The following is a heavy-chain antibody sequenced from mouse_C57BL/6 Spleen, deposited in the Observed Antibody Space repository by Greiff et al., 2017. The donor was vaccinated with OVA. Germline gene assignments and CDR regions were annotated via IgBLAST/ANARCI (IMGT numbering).Heavy chain of an antibody. CDR1: GYSFTGYY. D-gene: IGHD1-1*01. CDR3: ARRGYGSSFYFDY. Sequence: VQLQQSGPELVKPGASVKISCKASGYSFTGYYMHWVKQSSEKSLEWIGEINPSTGGTSYNQKFKGKATLTVDKSSSTAYMQLKNLTSEDSAVYYCARRGYGSSFYFDYWGPGTTLTVSS. V-gene: IGHV1-43*01. J-gene: IGHJ2*01. CDR2: INPSTGGT.